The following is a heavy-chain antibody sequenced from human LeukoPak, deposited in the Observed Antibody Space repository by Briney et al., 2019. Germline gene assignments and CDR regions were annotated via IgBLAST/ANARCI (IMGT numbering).Heavy chain of an antibody. CDR3: ASISYSSSWYYFDY. CDR2: IYYSGST. V-gene: IGHV4-39*07. D-gene: IGHD6-13*01. J-gene: IGHJ4*02. Sequence: SETLSLTCTVSGGSISSSSYYWGWIRQPPGKGLEWIGSIYYSGSTNYNPSLKSRVTISVDTSKNQFSLKLSSVAAADTAVYYCASISYSSSWYYFDYWGQGTLVTVSS. CDR1: GGSISSSSYY.